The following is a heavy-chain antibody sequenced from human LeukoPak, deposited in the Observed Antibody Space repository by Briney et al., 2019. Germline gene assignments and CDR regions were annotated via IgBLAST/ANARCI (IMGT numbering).Heavy chain of an antibody. D-gene: IGHD3-10*01. V-gene: IGHV4-59*01. CDR2: IYYSGST. Sequence: SETLSLTCTVSGGSISSYYWSWIRQPPGKGLEWIGYIYYSGSTNYNPSLKSQVTISVDTSKNQFSLKLSSVTAADTAVYYCARDHSYYGSGYYYGMDVWGQGTTVTVSS. J-gene: IGHJ6*02. CDR1: GGSISSYY. CDR3: ARDHSYYGSGYYYGMDV.